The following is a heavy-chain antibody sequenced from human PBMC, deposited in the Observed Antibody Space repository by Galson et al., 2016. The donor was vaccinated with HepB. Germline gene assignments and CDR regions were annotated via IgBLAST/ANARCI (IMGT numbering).Heavy chain of an antibody. D-gene: IGHD3-10*01. V-gene: IGHV3-23*01. CDR1: GFIFSTYA. CDR2: XXGXXXGI. J-gene: IGHJ3*02. Sequence: SLRLSCAASGFIFSTYAMNWVRQAPGKGLXXVSXXXGXXXGIDYADSVKGRXTISRDNSKNTLYLQMSSLRAEDTALYYCAKERGSRITMVRGVLDAFDIGGQGTMVTVSS. CDR3: AKERGSRITMVRGVLDAFDI.